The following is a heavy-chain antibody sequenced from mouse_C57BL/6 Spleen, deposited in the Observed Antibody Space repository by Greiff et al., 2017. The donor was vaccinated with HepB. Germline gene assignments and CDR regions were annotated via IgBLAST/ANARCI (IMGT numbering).Heavy chain of an antibody. J-gene: IGHJ4*01. Sequence: QVQLQQPGAELVKPGASVKLSCKASGYTFTSYWMHWVKQRPGQGLEWIGMIHPNSGSTNYNEKFKSKATLTVDKSSSTAYMQLSSLTSEDSAVYYCARWGYYGNYVNYAMDYWVQGTSVTVSS. D-gene: IGHD2-1*01. CDR1: GYTFTSYW. CDR2: IHPNSGST. V-gene: IGHV1-64*01. CDR3: ARWGYYGNYVNYAMDY.